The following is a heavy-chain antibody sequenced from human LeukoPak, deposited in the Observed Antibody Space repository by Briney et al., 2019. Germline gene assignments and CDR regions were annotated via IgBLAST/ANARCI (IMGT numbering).Heavy chain of an antibody. CDR1: GITFSSYA. CDR2: ISYDGSNK. CDR3: ARTDY. Sequence: PGGSLRLSCAASGITFSSYAVHWVRQAPGKGLEWVAVISYDGSNKYYADSVKGRFTISRDNSKNMLYLQMNSLRAEDTAVYYCARTDYWGQGTLVTVSS. J-gene: IGHJ4*02. V-gene: IGHV3-30*04.